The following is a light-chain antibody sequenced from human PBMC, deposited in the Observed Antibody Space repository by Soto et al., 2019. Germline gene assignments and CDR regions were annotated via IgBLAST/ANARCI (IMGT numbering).Light chain of an antibody. J-gene: IGLJ1*01. V-gene: IGLV1-44*01. Sequence: QSVLTQPPSASGTPGQRVTISCSGSNSNIGSNTVNWYQLLPGTAPKLLIYYDNLRPSGVPDRISGSKSGTSASLAISGLQSDDKADYYCQQYNDWPFTFGPGTKV. CDR2: YDN. CDR3: QQYNDWPFT. CDR1: NSNIGSNT.